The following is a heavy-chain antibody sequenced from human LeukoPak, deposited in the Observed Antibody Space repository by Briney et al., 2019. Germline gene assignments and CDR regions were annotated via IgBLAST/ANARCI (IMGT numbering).Heavy chain of an antibody. Sequence: PSETLSLTCTVSGGSISSYYWSWIRQPPGKGLEWIGYIYTSGSINYNPSLKSRVTISVDTSKNQFSLKLSSVTAADTAVYYCARRGCSSTSCYTEEWFDPWGQGTLVTVSS. CDR3: ARRGCSSTSCYTEEWFDP. J-gene: IGHJ5*02. D-gene: IGHD2-2*02. CDR2: IYTSGSI. V-gene: IGHV4-4*09. CDR1: GGSISSYY.